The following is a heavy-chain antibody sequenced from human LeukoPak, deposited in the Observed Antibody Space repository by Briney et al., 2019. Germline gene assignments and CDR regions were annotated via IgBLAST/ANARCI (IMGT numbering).Heavy chain of an antibody. CDR1: RFTFSNYY. CDR3: ARVGYYDSSGYYAYLQH. V-gene: IGHV3-74*01. Sequence: PGGSLRLSCAASRFTFSNYYMHWVRHAPGKGLVWVSRINTDGSTTDYADSVKGRFSASRDNAKNTLYLQMNSLRAEDTAVYYCARVGYYDSSGYYAYLQHWGQGTLVTVSS. D-gene: IGHD3-22*01. J-gene: IGHJ1*01. CDR2: INTDGSTT.